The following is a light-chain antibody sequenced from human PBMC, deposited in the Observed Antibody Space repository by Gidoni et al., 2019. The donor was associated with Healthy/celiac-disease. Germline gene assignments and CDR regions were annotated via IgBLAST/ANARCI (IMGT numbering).Light chain of an antibody. CDR3: QQYGSSPVT. J-gene: IGKJ1*01. Sequence: EIVLTQSPGPLSLSPGERATLSCRASQSVSSSYLAWYQQKPGQAPRLLIYGASSKATGIPDRFSGSGSGTDFTLIISRLEPEDFAVYYCQQYGSSPVTFGQGTKVEIK. V-gene: IGKV3-20*01. CDR2: GAS. CDR1: QSVSSSY.